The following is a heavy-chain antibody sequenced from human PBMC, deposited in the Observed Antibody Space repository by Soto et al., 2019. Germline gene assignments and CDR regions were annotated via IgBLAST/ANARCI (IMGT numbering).Heavy chain of an antibody. Sequence: SETLSLTCTVSGGSISSSSYYWGWIRQPPGKGLEWIGSIYYSASTYYNPSLKSRVTISVDTSKNQFSLKLSSVTAADTAVYYGARHLTYNWNDLPFDPWGQGTLVTVSS. CDR3: ARHLTYNWNDLPFDP. CDR2: IYYSAST. D-gene: IGHD1-20*01. CDR1: GGSISSSSYY. J-gene: IGHJ5*02. V-gene: IGHV4-39*01.